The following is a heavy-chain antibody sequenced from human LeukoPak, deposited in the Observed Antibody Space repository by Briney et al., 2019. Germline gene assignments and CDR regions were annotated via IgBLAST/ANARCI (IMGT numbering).Heavy chain of an antibody. CDR2: IYPGNSDT. CDR3: ARTQRGQWNDAFDI. Sequence: GGSLTISCKGSGYSFTSYWIGWVRQMPGKGLEWMGIIYPGNSDTRYSPSFQGQVTISADKSISTAYLQWSSLKASDTAMYYGARTQRGQWNDAFDIWGQGTMVTVSS. CDR1: GYSFTSYW. D-gene: IGHD6-19*01. J-gene: IGHJ3*02. V-gene: IGHV5-51*01.